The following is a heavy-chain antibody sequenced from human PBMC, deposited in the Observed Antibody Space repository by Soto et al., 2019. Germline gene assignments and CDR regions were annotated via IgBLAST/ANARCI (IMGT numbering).Heavy chain of an antibody. J-gene: IGHJ4*02. CDR3: VRATYFSDSSGYTRCLDY. D-gene: IGHD3-22*01. Sequence: VQLVESGGGWVQPGRSLRLSCAASGFTFDVYAMHWVRQAPGKGLEWVGRSRDKPQGYSTAYAASVKGRFTTSRDESKNSAYLQMNSLKTEDTAVYYCVRATYFSDSSGYTRCLDYWGQGTLVTVSS. CDR1: GFTFDVYA. CDR2: SRDKPQGYST. V-gene: IGHV3-72*01.